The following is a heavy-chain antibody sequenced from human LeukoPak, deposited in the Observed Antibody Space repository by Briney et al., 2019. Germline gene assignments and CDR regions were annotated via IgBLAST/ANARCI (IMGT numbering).Heavy chain of an antibody. CDR1: GVSISTSIYY. CDR3: ARIGHGANSHLKWYFDL. D-gene: IGHD4-23*01. CDR2: IFYSGSA. Sequence: PSETLSLTCNVSGVSISTSIYYWGWIRQPPGKGLEWIGSIFYSGSAYYNPSLKSRLAIPLDTSKNQFSLKLSSVTAADTAVYYSARIGHGANSHLKWYFDLWGRGTLVTVSS. V-gene: IGHV4-39*01. J-gene: IGHJ2*01.